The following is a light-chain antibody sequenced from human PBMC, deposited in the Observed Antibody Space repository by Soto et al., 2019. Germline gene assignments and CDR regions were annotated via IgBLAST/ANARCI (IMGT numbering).Light chain of an antibody. CDR1: ESLLDSHGYNN. CDR2: LGS. Sequence: DIVLTQSTLSLPATPGEPASISCRASESLLDSHGYNNVDWYLQKAGRSPQVLIYLGSNRASGVPDRFSGSGSGTDGTLKISRVEADDGGVDYGMQALQTPWTGGQGTKVDIK. J-gene: IGKJ1*01. V-gene: IGKV2-28*01. CDR3: MQALQTPWT.